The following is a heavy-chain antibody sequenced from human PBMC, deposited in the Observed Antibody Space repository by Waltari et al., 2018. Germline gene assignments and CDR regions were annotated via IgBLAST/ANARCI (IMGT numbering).Heavy chain of an antibody. CDR1: GGSISSGSYY. V-gene: IGHV4-61*02. D-gene: IGHD2-2*01. CDR2: IYTSGRT. CDR3: ARVWGIVVGPAAQDAFDI. J-gene: IGHJ3*02. Sequence: QVQLQESGPGLVKPSQTLSLTCTVSGGSISSGSYYWSWIRQPAGKGLEWIGRIYTSGRTNYNPSLKSRVTISVDTSKNQFALKLSSVTAADTAVYYCARVWGIVVGPAAQDAFDIWGQGTMVTVSS.